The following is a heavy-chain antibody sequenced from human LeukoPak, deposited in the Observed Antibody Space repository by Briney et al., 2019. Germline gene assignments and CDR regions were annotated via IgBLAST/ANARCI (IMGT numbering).Heavy chain of an antibody. CDR2: INHSGST. D-gene: IGHD2-2*02. Sequence: SETLSLTCAVYGGSFSGYYWSWIRQPPGKGLEWIGEINHSGSTNYNPSLKSRVTISVDTSKNQFSLKLSSVTAADTAVYYCARGREYCSSTSCYTGYYYYYMDVWGKGTTVTVPS. V-gene: IGHV4-34*01. J-gene: IGHJ6*03. CDR3: ARGREYCSSTSCYTGYYYYYMDV. CDR1: GGSFSGYY.